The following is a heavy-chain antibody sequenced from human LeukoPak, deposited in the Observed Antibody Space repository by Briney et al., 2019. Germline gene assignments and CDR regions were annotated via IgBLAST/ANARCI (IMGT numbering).Heavy chain of an antibody. CDR3: ARVDRGPRRPYLGATTISFDY. CDR1: GGSVSSGNYY. J-gene: IGHJ4*02. Sequence: SETLSLTCTVSGGSVSSGNYYWSWIRQPPGKGLEWIGYISYSGSTKYNPSLESRVTISIDTSKNQFSLKLSSVTAADTAVYYCARVDRGPRRPYLGATTISFDYWGQGTLVTVSS. CDR2: ISYSGST. D-gene: IGHD1-26*01. V-gene: IGHV4-61*01.